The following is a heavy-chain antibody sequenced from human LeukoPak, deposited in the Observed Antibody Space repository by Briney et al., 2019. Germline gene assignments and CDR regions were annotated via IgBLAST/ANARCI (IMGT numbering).Heavy chain of an antibody. D-gene: IGHD6-6*01. CDR2: ISWNSGSI. J-gene: IGHJ6*02. V-gene: IGHV3-9*01. CDR3: AKDHSSSSPYYYYYYGMDV. CDR1: GFTFDDYA. Sequence: PGRSLRLSCAASGFTFDDYAMHWVRQAPGKGLEWVSGISWNSGSIGYADSVKGRFTISRDNAKNSLYLQMNGLRAEDTALYYCAKDHSSSSPYYYYYYGMDVWGQGTTVTVSS.